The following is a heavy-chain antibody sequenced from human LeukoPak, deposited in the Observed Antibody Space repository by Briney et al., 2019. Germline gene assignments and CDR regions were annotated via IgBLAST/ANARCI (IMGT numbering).Heavy chain of an antibody. V-gene: IGHV1-69*01. Sequence: ASVKVSCKASGGTFSSYAISWVRQAPGQGLEWMGGIIPIFGTANYAQKFQGRVTITADESTSTAYMELSSLRSEDTAVYYCARDSTYYDILTDYYNRNPSDYWGQGTLVTVSS. D-gene: IGHD3-9*01. CDR3: ARDSTYYDILTDYYNRNPSDY. CDR2: IIPIFGTA. CDR1: GGTFSSYA. J-gene: IGHJ4*02.